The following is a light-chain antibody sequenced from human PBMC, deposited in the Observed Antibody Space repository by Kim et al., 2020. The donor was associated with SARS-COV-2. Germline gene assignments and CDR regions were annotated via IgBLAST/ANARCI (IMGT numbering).Light chain of an antibody. Sequence: TPPHTCTRNSNNVGDRDAAWRQQHQGHPPNLLSDRNKNRPPGISERLSASRSGNTASLTITSLQPEDEADYYCSAWDSSLSAWVFGGGTKLTVL. J-gene: IGLJ3*02. CDR1: SNNVGDRD. CDR3: SAWDSSLSAWV. V-gene: IGLV10-54*01. CDR2: RNK.